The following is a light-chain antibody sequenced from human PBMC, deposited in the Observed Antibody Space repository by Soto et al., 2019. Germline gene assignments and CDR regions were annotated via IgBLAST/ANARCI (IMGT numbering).Light chain of an antibody. J-gene: IGLJ1*01. CDR3: SSYTSSSTYV. V-gene: IGLV2-14*01. Sequence: QSALTQPASVSGSPGQSITISCTGTSSDVGGYNYVSWYQQHPGKDPKLLIYEVSKRPSGVSNRSSGSKSGNTASLTISGLQAEDEADYYCSSYTSSSTYVFGTGTKVTVL. CDR2: EVS. CDR1: SSDVGGYNY.